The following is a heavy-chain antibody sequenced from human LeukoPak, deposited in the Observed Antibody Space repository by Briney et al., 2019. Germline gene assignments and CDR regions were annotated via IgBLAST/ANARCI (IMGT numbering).Heavy chain of an antibody. V-gene: IGHV4-39*01. CDR3: ARQRRLLPDY. Sequence: PSETLSLTCTVSGGSISSSSYYWGWIRQPPGKGLEWIVSIYYSGSTYYNPSLKSRVTISVDTSKNQFSLKLSSVTAADTAVYYCARQRRLLPDYWGQGTLVTVSS. D-gene: IGHD3-22*01. CDR2: IYYSGST. CDR1: GGSISSSSYY. J-gene: IGHJ4*02.